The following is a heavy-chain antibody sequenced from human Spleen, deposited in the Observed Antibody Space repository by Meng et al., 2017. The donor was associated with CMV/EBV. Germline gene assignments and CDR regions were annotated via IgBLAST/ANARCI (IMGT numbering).Heavy chain of an antibody. J-gene: IGHJ6*02. CDR3: AREYSHYKLDNYYSGMDV. CDR1: GGTFSSYA. V-gene: IGHV1-69*05. D-gene: IGHD4-11*01. CDR2: IIPVVGTV. Sequence: SVKVSCKASGGTFSSYAISWVRQAPGQGLEWMGGIIPVVGTVRFAQKFQGRVTITTDESTSTAYMELSSLISEDTAVYYCAREYSHYKLDNYYSGMDVWGQGTTVTVSS.